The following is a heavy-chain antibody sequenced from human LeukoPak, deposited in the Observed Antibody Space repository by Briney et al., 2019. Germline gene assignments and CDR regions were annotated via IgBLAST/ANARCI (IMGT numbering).Heavy chain of an antibody. J-gene: IGHJ4*02. Sequence: GESLNISCKGSGYSFTNYWIGWVRQMPGKGLEWVAIIYPGDSDTRYSPSFQGQVTISADKSISTAYLQWSSLKASDTAMYYCARRRSGSYLDYWGQGTLVTVSS. D-gene: IGHD3-10*01. V-gene: IGHV5-51*01. CDR1: GYSFTNYW. CDR3: ARRRSGSYLDY. CDR2: IYPGDSDT.